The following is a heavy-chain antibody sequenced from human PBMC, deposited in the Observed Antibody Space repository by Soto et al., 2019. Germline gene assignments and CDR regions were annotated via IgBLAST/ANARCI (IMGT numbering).Heavy chain of an antibody. CDR1: GGSISSGDYY. Sequence: PSETLSLTCTVSGGSISSGDYYWSWIRQPPGKGLEWIGYIYYSGSTYYNPSLKSRVTISVDTSKNQFSLKLSSVTAADTAVYYCARGTTMVRGVINNWFDPWGQGTLVTVSS. J-gene: IGHJ5*02. CDR2: IYYSGST. D-gene: IGHD3-10*01. CDR3: ARGTTMVRGVINNWFDP. V-gene: IGHV4-30-4*01.